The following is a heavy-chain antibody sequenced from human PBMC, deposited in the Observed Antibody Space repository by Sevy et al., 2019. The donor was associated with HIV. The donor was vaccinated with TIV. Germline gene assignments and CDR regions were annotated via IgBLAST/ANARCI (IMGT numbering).Heavy chain of an antibody. D-gene: IGHD2-21*02. J-gene: IGHJ4*02. CDR2: IYPGDSDT. Sequence: GESLKISCKGSGYSFTSYWIAWVRQMPGKGLELMGIIYPGDSDTRYSPSFQGQVTISADKSISPAYLQWSSLKASDTAMYYCARPVEGGGDCPGYFDYWGQGTLVTVSS. V-gene: IGHV5-51*01. CDR3: ARPVEGGGDCPGYFDY. CDR1: GYSFTSYW.